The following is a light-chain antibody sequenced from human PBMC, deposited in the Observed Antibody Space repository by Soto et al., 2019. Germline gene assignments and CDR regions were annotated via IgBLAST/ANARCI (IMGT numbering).Light chain of an antibody. CDR2: KAS. Sequence: DIPMTQSPSTLSASVGDRVTITCRASQSISSWLAWYQQKPGEAPKLLIYKASNLESGVPSRFSGGGSGTEFTLTISSLQPDDFATYYCQQYSRYSTFGQGTKLEIK. CDR1: QSISSW. J-gene: IGKJ2*01. CDR3: QQYSRYST. V-gene: IGKV1-5*03.